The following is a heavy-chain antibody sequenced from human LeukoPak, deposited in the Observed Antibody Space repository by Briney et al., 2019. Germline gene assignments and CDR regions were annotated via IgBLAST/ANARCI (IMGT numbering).Heavy chain of an antibody. Sequence: ASVKVSCKAFGGTFSSYAISWVRQAPGQGLEWMGGIIPIFGTANYAQKFQGRVTITADESTSTAYMELSSLRSEDTAVYYCARGHLYYYDSSGYSINYFDYWGQGTLVTVSS. V-gene: IGHV1-69*13. J-gene: IGHJ4*02. CDR3: ARGHLYYYDSSGYSINYFDY. CDR1: GGTFSSYA. D-gene: IGHD3-22*01. CDR2: IIPIFGTA.